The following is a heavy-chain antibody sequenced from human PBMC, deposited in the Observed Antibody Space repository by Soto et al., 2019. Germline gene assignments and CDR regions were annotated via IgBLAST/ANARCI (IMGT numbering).Heavy chain of an antibody. J-gene: IGHJ5*02. CDR2: TYYRSKWYN. D-gene: IGHD3-9*01. CDR1: GDSVSSNSAA. Sequence: QVQLQQSGPGLVKPSQTLSLTCAISGDSVSSNSAAWNWIRQSPSRGLEWLGRTYYRSKWYNDFAVTLKRRITINPDTSQNPFSLQLNSVTPEDTAVYYCARDRHYDILTGYSWFDPWGQGTLVTVSS. CDR3: ARDRHYDILTGYSWFDP. V-gene: IGHV6-1*01.